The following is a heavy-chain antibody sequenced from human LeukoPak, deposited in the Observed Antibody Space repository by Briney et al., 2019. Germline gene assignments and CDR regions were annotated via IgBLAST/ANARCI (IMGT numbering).Heavy chain of an antibody. CDR2: IYYSGST. CDR1: GASISSYY. V-gene: IGHV4-59*05. Sequence: SETLSLTCTVSGASISSYYWSWIRQPPGKGLEWIGSIYYSGSTYYNPSLKSRVTISVDTSKNQFSLKLSSVTAADTAVYYCARHGKATVGGAFDIWGQGTMVTVSS. D-gene: IGHD4-23*01. CDR3: ARHGKATVGGAFDI. J-gene: IGHJ3*02.